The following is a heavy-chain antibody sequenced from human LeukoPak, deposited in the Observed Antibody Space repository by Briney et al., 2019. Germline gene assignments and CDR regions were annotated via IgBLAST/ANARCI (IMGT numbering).Heavy chain of an antibody. CDR1: GFTFSSYA. V-gene: IGHV3-30*04. Sequence: PGGSLRLSCAASGFTFSSYAMHWVRQAPGKGLEWVAVISYDGSNKYYADSVKGRFTISRDNSKNTLYLQMNSLRAEDMAVYYCARTVLEWLLMGRFDPWGQGTLVTVSS. CDR2: ISYDGSNK. J-gene: IGHJ5*02. D-gene: IGHD3-3*01. CDR3: ARTVLEWLLMGRFDP.